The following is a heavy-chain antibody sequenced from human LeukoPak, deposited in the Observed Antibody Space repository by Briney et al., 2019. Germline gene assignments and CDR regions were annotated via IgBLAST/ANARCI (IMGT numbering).Heavy chain of an antibody. J-gene: IGHJ4*02. CDR3: AKEERITVARGGKIDY. D-gene: IGHD3-10*01. Sequence: GGSLRLSCAASGFTFSSYAMHWVRQAPGKGLEWVAVISYDGGNKYYADSVKGRFSISRDNSKNTLYLQMNSLRAEDTAVYYCAKEERITVARGGKIDYWGQGTLVTVSS. V-gene: IGHV3-30*04. CDR1: GFTFSSYA. CDR2: ISYDGGNK.